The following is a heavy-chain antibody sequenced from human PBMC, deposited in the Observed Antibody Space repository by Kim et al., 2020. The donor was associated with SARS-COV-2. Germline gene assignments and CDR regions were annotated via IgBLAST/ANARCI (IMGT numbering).Heavy chain of an antibody. CDR1: GGSISSSSYY. CDR2: IYYSGST. Sequence: SETLSLTCTVSGGSISSSSYYWGWLRQPPGKGLEWIGSIYYSGSTYYNPSLKSRVTISVDTSKNQFSLKLSSVTAADTAVYYCARLERRLYYFDYWGQGTLVTVSS. D-gene: IGHD1-1*01. V-gene: IGHV4-39*01. CDR3: ARLERRLYYFDY. J-gene: IGHJ4*02.